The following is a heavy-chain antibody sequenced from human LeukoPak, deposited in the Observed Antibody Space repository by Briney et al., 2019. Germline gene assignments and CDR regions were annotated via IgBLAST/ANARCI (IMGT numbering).Heavy chain of an antibody. J-gene: IGHJ4*02. D-gene: IGHD3-3*01. Sequence: GGSLRLSCAASGFTFSSYSMNWVRQAPGKGLEWVSSISSSSSYIYYADSVKGRFTISRDNAKNSLYLQMNSLRAEDTAVYYCARDYARLGVVRTFDYWGKGTLVTVSS. CDR1: GFTFSSYS. V-gene: IGHV3-21*01. CDR2: ISSSSSYI. CDR3: ARDYARLGVVRTFDY.